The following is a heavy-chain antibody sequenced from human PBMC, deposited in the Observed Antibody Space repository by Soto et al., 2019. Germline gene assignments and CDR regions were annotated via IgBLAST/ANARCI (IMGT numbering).Heavy chain of an antibody. CDR1: GYTFTSYG. D-gene: IGHD4-17*01. V-gene: IGHV1-18*01. CDR3: ARDYPSYGEAQD. Sequence: ASVKVSCKASGYTFTSYGISWVRQAPGQGLEWMGWISAYNGNTNYAQKLHGRVTMTTDTSTSTAYMELRSLRSDDTAVYYCARDYPSYGEAQDWGQGTLVTVSS. CDR2: ISAYNGNT. J-gene: IGHJ4*02.